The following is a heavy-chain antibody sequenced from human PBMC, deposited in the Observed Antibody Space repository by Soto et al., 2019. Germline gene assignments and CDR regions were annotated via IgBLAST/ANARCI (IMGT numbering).Heavy chain of an antibody. CDR1: GFTFSSYG. CDR2: ISYDGSNK. D-gene: IGHD4-17*01. J-gene: IGHJ4*02. Sequence: PGGSLRLSCAASGFTFSSYGMHWVRQAPGKGLEWVAVISYDGSNKYYADSVKGRFTISRDNSKNTLYLQMNSLRAEDTAVYYCAKASTVTLYYFDYWGQGTLVTVSS. V-gene: IGHV3-30*18. CDR3: AKASTVTLYYFDY.